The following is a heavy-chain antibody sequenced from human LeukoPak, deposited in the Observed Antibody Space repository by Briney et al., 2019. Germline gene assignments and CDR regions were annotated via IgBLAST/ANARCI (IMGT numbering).Heavy chain of an antibody. D-gene: IGHD3-22*01. CDR1: GYSFNTYW. CDR2: IYPGDSDT. J-gene: IGHJ4*02. CDR3: ARQWYDNSGYLIDY. Sequence: GESLKISCKGSGYSFNTYWIGWVRQMPGKGLEWMGIIYPGDSDTKYSPSFQGQVTISADKSISTAYLQWSSLKASDTAMYYCARQWYDNSGYLIDYWGQGTLVTVSS. V-gene: IGHV5-51*01.